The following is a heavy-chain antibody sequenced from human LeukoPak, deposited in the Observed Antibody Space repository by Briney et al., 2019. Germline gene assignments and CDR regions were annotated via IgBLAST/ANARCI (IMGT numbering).Heavy chain of an antibody. CDR2: FNHSGST. Sequence: PSETLSLTCAVYGGSFSGYYWSWIRQPPGKGLEWIGEFNHSGSTNYNPSLKSRVTISVDTSKNQFSLKLSSVTAADTAVYYCARVPSFQSYSSYLGYYYYYYMDVWGKGTTVTVSS. J-gene: IGHJ6*03. V-gene: IGHV4-34*01. D-gene: IGHD6-6*01. CDR3: ARVPSFQSYSSYLGYYYYYYMDV. CDR1: GGSFSGYY.